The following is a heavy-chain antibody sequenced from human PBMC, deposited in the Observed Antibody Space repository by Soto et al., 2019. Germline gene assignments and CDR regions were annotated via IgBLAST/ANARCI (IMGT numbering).Heavy chain of an antibody. CDR1: GFTFDDYA. V-gene: IGHV3-43D*03. Sequence: GGSLRLSCAASGFTFDDYAMHWVRQAPGKGLEWVSLISWDGGSTYYADSVKGRFTISRDNSKNSLYLQMNSLRAEDTALYYCAKDMSSSSWYAFDIWGQGTMVTVS. D-gene: IGHD6-13*01. CDR3: AKDMSSSSWYAFDI. CDR2: ISWDGGST. J-gene: IGHJ3*02.